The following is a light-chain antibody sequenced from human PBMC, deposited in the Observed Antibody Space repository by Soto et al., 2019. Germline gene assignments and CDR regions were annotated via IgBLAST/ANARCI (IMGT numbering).Light chain of an antibody. J-gene: IGKJ4*01. Sequence: DIQMTQSPATLAASVGDRVSITCRASQRIDTWLAWYQQKPGKAPNLLIYKASRLQSGVPSRFSGSGSGTDFTLTISCLQSEDFATYYCQQYYSYPRTFGGGTKVDIK. CDR1: QRIDTW. CDR2: KAS. V-gene: IGKV1-5*03. CDR3: QQYYSYPRT.